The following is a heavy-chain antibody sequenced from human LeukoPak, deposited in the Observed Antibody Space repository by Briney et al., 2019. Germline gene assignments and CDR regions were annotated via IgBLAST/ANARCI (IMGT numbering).Heavy chain of an antibody. J-gene: IGHJ1*01. CDR3: TVGRTWHAVLEH. CDR1: GGSITNYY. V-gene: IGHV4-59*01. D-gene: IGHD1-14*01. CDR2: IHSSGNT. Sequence: SETLSLTCTVSGGSITNYYCGWIRQPPGKGLEWIGYIHSSGNTNYNPSLKSRATISGDTSKNQFSLRLTFVTPADTAKYFCTVGRTWHAVLEHWGQGSPVTVSS.